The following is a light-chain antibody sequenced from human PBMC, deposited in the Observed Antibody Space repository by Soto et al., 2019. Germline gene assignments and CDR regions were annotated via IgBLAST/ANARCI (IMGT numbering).Light chain of an antibody. CDR3: QHYNSYSEA. CDR2: KAS. CDR1: QGISSW. Sequence: DIQMTQSPSSVSASVGDRVTITCRASQGISSWLALYQQKSGKAPKLLIYKASTLKSGVPSRFSGSGSGTEFTLTISSLQPDDFATYYCQHYNSYSEACGQGTKVDIK. V-gene: IGKV1-5*03. J-gene: IGKJ1*01.